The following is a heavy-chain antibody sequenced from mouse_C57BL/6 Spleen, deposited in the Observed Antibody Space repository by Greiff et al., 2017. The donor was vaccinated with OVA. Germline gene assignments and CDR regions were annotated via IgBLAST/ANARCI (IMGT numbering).Heavy chain of an antibody. D-gene: IGHD1-1*01. V-gene: IGHV1-64*01. CDR1: GYTFTSYW. CDR3: ARSERSYYFDD. CDR2: IHPNSGST. Sequence: QVQLQQPGAELVKPGASVKLSCKASGYTFTSYWMHWVKQRPGQGLEWIGMIHPNSGSTNYNEKFKSKATLTVDKSSSTAYMQLSSLTSEDSAVYYCARSERSYYFDDWGQGTTLTVSS. J-gene: IGHJ2*01.